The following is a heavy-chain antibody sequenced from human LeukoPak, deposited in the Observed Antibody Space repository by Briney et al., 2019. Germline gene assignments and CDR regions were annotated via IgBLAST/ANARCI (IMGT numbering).Heavy chain of an antibody. J-gene: IGHJ4*02. CDR3: ARVLGMYDFWSGYLDY. D-gene: IGHD3-3*01. CDR2: INPSGGST. V-gene: IGHV1-46*01. CDR1: GYTFTSYY. Sequence: ASVKVSCKASGYTFTSYYMHWVRQAPGQGLEWMGIINPSGGSTSYAQKFQGRVTMTRDTSTSTVYMELSSLRSEDTAVYYCARVLGMYDFWSGYLDYWGQGTLVTVSS.